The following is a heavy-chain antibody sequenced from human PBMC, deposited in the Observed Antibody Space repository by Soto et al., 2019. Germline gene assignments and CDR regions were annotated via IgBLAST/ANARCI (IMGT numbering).Heavy chain of an antibody. CDR1: GFTFSDYY. CDR2: ISSSGSTI. CDR3: ARDSYEYSNSSGWFDP. D-gene: IGHD6-6*01. V-gene: IGHV3-11*01. Sequence: GGSLSLSCAASGFTFSDYYMSWIRQAPGKGLEWVSYISSSGSTIYYADSVKGRFTISRDNAKNSLYLQMNSLRAEDTAVYYCARDSYEYSNSSGWFDPWGQGTLVTVSS. J-gene: IGHJ5*02.